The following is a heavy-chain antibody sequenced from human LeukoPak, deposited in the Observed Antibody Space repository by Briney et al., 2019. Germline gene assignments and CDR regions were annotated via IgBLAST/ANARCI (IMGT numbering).Heavy chain of an antibody. Sequence: SQTLSLTCTVSGGSISSGDYYWSWIRQPPGEGLEWIGYIYYSGSTYYNPSLKSRVTISVDTSKNQFSLKLSSVTAADTAVYYCARVPAAIYYYYYMDVWGKGTTVTVSS. CDR3: ARVPAAIYYYYYMDV. D-gene: IGHD2-2*01. CDR2: IYYSGST. V-gene: IGHV4-30-4*08. J-gene: IGHJ6*03. CDR1: GGSISSGDYY.